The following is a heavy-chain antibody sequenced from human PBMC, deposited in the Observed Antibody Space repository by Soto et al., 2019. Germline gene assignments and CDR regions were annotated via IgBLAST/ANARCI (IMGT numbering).Heavy chain of an antibody. CDR3: ARTYFVVVPAAIPSVDYYYYGMDV. CDR1: GDSVSSNSAA. J-gene: IGHJ6*02. V-gene: IGHV6-1*01. D-gene: IGHD2-2*02. CDR2: TYYRSKWYN. Sequence: SQTLSLTCAISGDSVSSNSAAWNWIRQSPSRGLECLGRTYYRSKWYNDYAVSVKSRITINPDTSKNQFSLQLNSVTPEDTAVYYCARTYFVVVPAAIPSVDYYYYGMDVWGQGTTVTVSS.